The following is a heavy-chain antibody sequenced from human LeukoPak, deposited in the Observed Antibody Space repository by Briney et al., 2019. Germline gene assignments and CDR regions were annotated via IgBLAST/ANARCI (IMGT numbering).Heavy chain of an antibody. CDR1: GGSFSSYY. J-gene: IGHJ2*01. Sequence: PSETLSLTCAVSGGSFSSYYWGCIRQPPGKGLEWIGEINHSESTNYNPSLKSRVTISVDTSKNQFSLKLSSVTAADTAVYYCARRLPAILVGATISHWYVDLWGRGTLVTVSS. D-gene: IGHD1-26*01. V-gene: IGHV4-34*01. CDR2: INHSEST. CDR3: ARRLPAILVGATISHWYVDL.